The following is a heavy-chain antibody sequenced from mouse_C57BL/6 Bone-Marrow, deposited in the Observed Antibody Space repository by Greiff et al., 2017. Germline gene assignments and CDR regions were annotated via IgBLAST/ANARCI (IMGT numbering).Heavy chain of an antibody. CDR2: IYPGDGDT. V-gene: IGHV1-82*01. Sequence: QVQLKESGPELVKPGASVKISCKASGYAFSSSWMNWVKQRPGKGLEWIGRIYPGDGDTNCNGKFKGKATLTADKSSSTAYMQLSSLTSEDSAVYFCARQFGYYAMDYWGQGTSVTVSS. J-gene: IGHJ4*01. CDR3: ARQFGYYAMDY. CDR1: GYAFSSSW.